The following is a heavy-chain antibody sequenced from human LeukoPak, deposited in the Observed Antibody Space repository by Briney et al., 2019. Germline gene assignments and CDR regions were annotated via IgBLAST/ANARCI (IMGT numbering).Heavy chain of an antibody. CDR1: GFTFSSYA. J-gene: IGHJ3*02. CDR2: ISYDGSNK. CDR3: ARMGSFHDAFDI. Sequence: GGSLRLSCAASGFTFSSYAMHWVRQAPGKGLEWVAVISYDGSNKYYADSVKGRFTISRDNSKNTLYLQMNSLRAEDTAVYYCARMGSFHDAFDIWGQGTMVTVSS. D-gene: IGHD1-26*01. V-gene: IGHV3-30-3*01.